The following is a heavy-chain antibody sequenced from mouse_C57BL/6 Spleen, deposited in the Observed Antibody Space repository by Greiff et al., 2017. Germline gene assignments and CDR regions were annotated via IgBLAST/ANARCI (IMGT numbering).Heavy chain of an antibody. J-gene: IGHJ2*01. CDR2: IYPGSGST. CDR3: ARARWDRGNYFDY. V-gene: IGHV1-55*01. CDR1: GYTFTSYW. Sequence: QVQLQPGAELVKPGASVKMSCKASGYTFTSYWITWVKQRPGQGLVWIGDIYPGSGSTNYNEKFKSKATLTVDTSSSTAYMQLSSLTSEDSAVYYCARARWDRGNYFDYWGQGTTLTVSS. D-gene: IGHD3-3*01.